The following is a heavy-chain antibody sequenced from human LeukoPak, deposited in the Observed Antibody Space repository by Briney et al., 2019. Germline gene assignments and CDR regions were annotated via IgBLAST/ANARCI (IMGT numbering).Heavy chain of an antibody. CDR2: IYSSGNT. CDR3: AREARSGYEGFWSDP. CDR1: GGSMNQYY. D-gene: IGHD5-12*01. V-gene: IGHV4-4*07. Sequence: PSETLSLTCTVSGGSMNQYYWSWIRQPAGRGLEWIGRIYSSGNTFYKASLKSRVTMSVDTSNNQFFLKLTSVTAADTAVYYCAREARSGYEGFWSDPWGQGTLVTVSS. J-gene: IGHJ5*02.